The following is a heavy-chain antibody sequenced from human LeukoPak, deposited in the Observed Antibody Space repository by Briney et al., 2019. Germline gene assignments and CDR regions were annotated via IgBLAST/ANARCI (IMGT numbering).Heavy chain of an antibody. D-gene: IGHD4-17*01. CDR3: ARESNGDYLHY. CDR1: GFTFSSYA. Sequence: GRSLRLSCAASGFTFSSYAMHWVRQAPGKELEWVAVISYDGSNKYYADSVKGRFTISRDNSKNTLYLQMNSLRAEDTAVYYCARESNGDYLHYWGQGTLVAVSS. V-gene: IGHV3-30*04. CDR2: ISYDGSNK. J-gene: IGHJ4*02.